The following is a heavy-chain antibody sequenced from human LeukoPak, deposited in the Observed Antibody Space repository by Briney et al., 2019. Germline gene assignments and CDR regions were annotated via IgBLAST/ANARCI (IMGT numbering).Heavy chain of an antibody. Sequence: PGGSLRLSCAASGFTFSDYYMSWIRQAPGKGLEWVSYISSSGSTIYYADSVKGRFTISRDNAKNSLYLQMNSLRAEDTAVYYCARDEALHTYGSGSYSYYYYGMDVWGQGTTVTVSS. CDR3: ARDEALHTYGSGSYSYYYYGMDV. D-gene: IGHD3-10*01. J-gene: IGHJ6*02. V-gene: IGHV3-11*01. CDR2: ISSSGSTI. CDR1: GFTFSDYY.